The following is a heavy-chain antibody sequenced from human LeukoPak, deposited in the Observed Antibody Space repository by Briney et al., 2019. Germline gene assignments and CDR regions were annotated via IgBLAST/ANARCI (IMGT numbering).Heavy chain of an antibody. CDR1: GYTFTGYY. J-gene: IGHJ4*02. CDR2: INPNSGGT. V-gene: IGHV1-2*02. Sequence: ASVKVSCKASGYTFTGYYMHWVRQASGQGLEWMGWINPNSGGTNYAQKFQGRVTMTRDTSISTAYMELSRLRSDDTAVYYCARDLQQLPNFDYWGQGTLVTVSS. CDR3: ARDLQQLPNFDY. D-gene: IGHD6-13*01.